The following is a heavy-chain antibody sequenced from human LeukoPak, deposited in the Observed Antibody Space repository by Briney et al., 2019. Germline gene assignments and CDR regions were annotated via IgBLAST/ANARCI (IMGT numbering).Heavy chain of an antibody. CDR2: IYYSGST. CDR3: ARQISYYDSSGYSNAFDI. D-gene: IGHD3-22*01. Sequence: SETLSLTCTVSGGSISSYYWSWIRQPPGKGLEWIGYIYYSGSTNYNPSLKSRVTISVETSKNQFSLKLSSVTAADTAVYYCARQISYYDSSGYSNAFDIWGQGTMVTVSS. J-gene: IGHJ3*02. CDR1: GGSISSYY. V-gene: IGHV4-59*08.